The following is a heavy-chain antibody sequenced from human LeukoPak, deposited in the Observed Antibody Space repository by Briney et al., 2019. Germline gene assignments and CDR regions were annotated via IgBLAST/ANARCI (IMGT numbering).Heavy chain of an antibody. CDR3: ASAAPEAHTVTSFDY. CDR2: IYYSGST. Sequence: PSETLSLTCTDSGGSISSGDYYWSWIRQPPGKGLEWIGYIYYSGSTYYNPSLKSRVTISVDTSKNQFSLKLSSVTAADTAVYYCASAAPEAHTVTSFDYWGQGTLVTVSS. J-gene: IGHJ4*02. V-gene: IGHV4-30-4*01. D-gene: IGHD4-17*01. CDR1: GGSISSGDYY.